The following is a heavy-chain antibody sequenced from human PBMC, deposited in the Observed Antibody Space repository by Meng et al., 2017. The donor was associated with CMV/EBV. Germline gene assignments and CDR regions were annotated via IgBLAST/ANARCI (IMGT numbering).Heavy chain of an antibody. CDR1: GGSVSSGSYY. J-gene: IGHJ5*02. CDR2: IYYSGST. D-gene: IGHD2-2*01. V-gene: IGHV4-61*01. CDR3: ARDRLVDCSSTSCSPGGFDP. Sequence: GSLRLTCTVSGGSVSSGSYYWSWIRQPPGKGLEWIGYIYYSGSTNYNPSLKSRVTISVDTSKNQFSLKLSSVTAADTAVYYCARDRLVDCSSTSCSPGGFDPWGQGTLVTVSS.